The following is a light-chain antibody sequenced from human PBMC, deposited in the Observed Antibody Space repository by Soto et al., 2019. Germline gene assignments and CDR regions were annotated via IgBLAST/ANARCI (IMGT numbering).Light chain of an antibody. CDR3: YSWT. J-gene: IGKJ1*01. CDR2: DAS. Sequence: DIQMTQSPSTLSASVGDRVTITCRASQSITIWLAWYQQKPGKAPKLLIFDASSLESGLPSRFIGSGSGTEFTLTIIRLQPDDFATCYSYSWTFGQGTQVEIK. V-gene: IGKV1-5*01. CDR1: QSITIW.